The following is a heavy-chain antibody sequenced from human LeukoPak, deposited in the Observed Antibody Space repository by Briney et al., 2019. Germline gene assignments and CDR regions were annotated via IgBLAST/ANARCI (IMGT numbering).Heavy chain of an antibody. CDR3: ARAYDFWSGYYHS. D-gene: IGHD3-3*01. CDR2: INPNSGGT. V-gene: IGHV1-2*02. J-gene: IGHJ5*02. CDR1: GYTFTGYY. Sequence: ASVTVSCKASGYTFTGYYMHWVRQAPGQGLEWMGWINPNSGGTNYAQKFQGRVTMTRDTSISTAYMELSRLRSDDTAVYYCARAYDFWSGYYHSWGQGTLVTVSS.